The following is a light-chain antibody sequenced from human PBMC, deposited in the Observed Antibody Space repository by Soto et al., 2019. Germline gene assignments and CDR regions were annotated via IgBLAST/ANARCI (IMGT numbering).Light chain of an antibody. Sequence: DLEFTPSPSLLSASVGERAPITCRASQAISTYLAWYQPTSGKPPKLLISAASTLQRGFPSRFRGSGSGTQFTLTISRLQPEDFATYYCQQYNSSWTFGKGTKGDIK. V-gene: IGKV1-9*01. CDR2: AAS. CDR1: QAISTY. J-gene: IGKJ1*01. CDR3: QQYNSSWT.